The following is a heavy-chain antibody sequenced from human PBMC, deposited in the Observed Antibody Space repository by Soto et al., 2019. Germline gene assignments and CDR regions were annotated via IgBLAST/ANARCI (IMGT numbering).Heavy chain of an antibody. CDR2: ISWDGGST. Sequence: DVQLVESGGVVVQPGGSLRLSCAASGFTFDDYTMHWVRQAPGKGLEWLSLISWDGGSTYYADSVKGRFTISRDNSKNSLYLQMNSLRTEDTALYYCAKDSATDNYFDYWGQGTLVTVSS. J-gene: IGHJ4*02. D-gene: IGHD3-9*01. CDR1: GFTFDDYT. CDR3: AKDSATDNYFDY. V-gene: IGHV3-43*01.